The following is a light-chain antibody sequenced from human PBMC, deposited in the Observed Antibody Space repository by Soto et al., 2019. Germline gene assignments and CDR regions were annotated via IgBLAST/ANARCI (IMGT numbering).Light chain of an antibody. CDR2: AAS. CDR1: QGVGSD. CDR3: LQDHNYPPA. Sequence: AIQMTQSPSSLSASVGDRVTITCRASQGVGSDLGWYQQKPGKAPKLLIYAASILQSGVPSRFSGSGSGTDFTLTINSLQPEDFATYYCLQDHNYPPAFDQGTKVEIK. J-gene: IGKJ1*01. V-gene: IGKV1-6*01.